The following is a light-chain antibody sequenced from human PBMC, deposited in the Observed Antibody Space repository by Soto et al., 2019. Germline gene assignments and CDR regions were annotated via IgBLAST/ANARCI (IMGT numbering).Light chain of an antibody. V-gene: IGKV3-15*01. CDR2: CAS. J-gene: IGKJ5*01. CDR1: QSVSSN. CDR3: QQYNNWPPST. Sequence: EIVMTQSPATLSVSPGERATLSCRASQSVSSNLAGYQQKPGQPPRRLIYCASTRATGIPASFSGSGSGTEFTLPISSLQSEDFAVYYCQQYNNWPPSTFGQGTRLEIK.